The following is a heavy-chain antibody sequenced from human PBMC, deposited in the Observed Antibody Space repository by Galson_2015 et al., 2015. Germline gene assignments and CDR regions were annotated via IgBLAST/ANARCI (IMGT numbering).Heavy chain of an antibody. V-gene: IGHV3-7*03. Sequence: SLRLSCAASGFNFSNFGMHWVRQAPGKGLEWVANMDQDGHEKNYGDSVKGRFTISRDNARNSLYLQMDSLEVEDTAVYYCGTYLTNTAVDSWGQGALVTVSS. J-gene: IGHJ4*02. D-gene: IGHD2-8*01. CDR2: MDQDGHEK. CDR3: GTYLTNTAVDS. CDR1: GFNFSNFG.